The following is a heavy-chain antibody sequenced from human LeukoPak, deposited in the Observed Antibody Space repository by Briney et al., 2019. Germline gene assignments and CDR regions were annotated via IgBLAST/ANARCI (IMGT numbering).Heavy chain of an antibody. Sequence: GESLRLSCTASGFTFSHYSMDWVRQAPGKGLEWVSSISTSSSYIYYADSLKGRFTISRDNAKNSLYLQMNSLRAEDTAVYYCARAAYCSSTSCYGSDIWGQGTMVTVSS. J-gene: IGHJ3*02. D-gene: IGHD2-2*01. CDR3: ARAAYCSSTSCYGSDI. CDR2: ISTSSSYI. V-gene: IGHV3-21*01. CDR1: GFTFSHYS.